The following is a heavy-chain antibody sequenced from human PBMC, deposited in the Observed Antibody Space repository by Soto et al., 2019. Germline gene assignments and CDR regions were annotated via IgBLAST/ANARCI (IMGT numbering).Heavy chain of an antibody. D-gene: IGHD3-16*01. CDR2: IWYDGSNK. V-gene: IGHV3-33*01. J-gene: IGHJ4*02. Sequence: QVQLVESGGGVVQPGRSLRLSCEASGFTFSSYGMHWVRQAPGKGLEWVAVIWYDGSNKYYADSVKGRFTISRDNSKNTLYLKMNSLRAEDRAVYYWAREGGDELVPFDCWGQGTLVTGSS. CDR3: AREGGDELVPFDC. CDR1: GFTFSSYG.